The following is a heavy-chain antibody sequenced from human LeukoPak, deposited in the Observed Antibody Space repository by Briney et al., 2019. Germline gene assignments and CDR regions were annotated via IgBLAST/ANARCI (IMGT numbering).Heavy chain of an antibody. CDR3: ARDLSAYYYDSSGYYNDAFDI. V-gene: IGHV3-23*01. J-gene: IGHJ3*02. CDR1: GFTFSSYA. D-gene: IGHD3-22*01. Sequence: GGSLRLSCAASGFTFSSYAMSWVRQAPGKGLEWVSAISGSGGSTYYADSVKGRFTISRDNSKNTLYLQMNSLRAEDTAVYYCARDLSAYYYDSSGYYNDAFDIWGQGTMVTVSS. CDR2: ISGSGGST.